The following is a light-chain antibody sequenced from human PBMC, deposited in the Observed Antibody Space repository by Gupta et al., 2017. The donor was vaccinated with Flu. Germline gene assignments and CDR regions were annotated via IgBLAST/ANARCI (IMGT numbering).Light chain of an antibody. CDR1: SSDVGSYNL. J-gene: IGLJ3*02. CDR3: CSYAGRTTWV. CDR2: EVS. Sequence: TSSDVGSYNLVSWYQQHPGKAPKLMIYEVSKRPSGVSNRFSGSKSANTASLTISGLQAEDEADYYCCSYAGRTTWVFGGGTKLTVL. V-gene: IGLV2-23*02.